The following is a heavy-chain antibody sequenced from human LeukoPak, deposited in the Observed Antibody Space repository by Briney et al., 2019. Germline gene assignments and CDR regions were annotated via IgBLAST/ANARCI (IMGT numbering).Heavy chain of an antibody. CDR1: GFTFSSNW. D-gene: IGHD3-10*01. CDR3: EPTYYFGSGILN. Sequence: GGSLRLSCATSGFTFSSNWMHWVRQVPGKGLVWVSRINGDGSITAYADSVKGRFTISRDNAKNTLYLQMNSLRAEDTAVYYCEPTYYFGSGILNWGQGTPVTVSS. V-gene: IGHV3-74*01. CDR2: INGDGSIT. J-gene: IGHJ4*02.